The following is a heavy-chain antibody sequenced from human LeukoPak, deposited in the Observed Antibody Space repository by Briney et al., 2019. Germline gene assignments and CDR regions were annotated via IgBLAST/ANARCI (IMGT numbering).Heavy chain of an antibody. CDR3: GRNFYCDSSGPQGGFDY. J-gene: IGHJ4*02. CDR2: INWNVGST. Sequence: PGGSLRLSCAAAGPTFAVIGRTWVRQPPGKGLEWVSGINWNVGSTGYADSVKGRFTISRDNAKKGLDLRMNSLRDEDADLYYCGRNFYCDSSGPQGGFDYWGQGTLVTVSS. V-gene: IGHV3-20*04. D-gene: IGHD3-22*01. CDR1: GPTFAVIG.